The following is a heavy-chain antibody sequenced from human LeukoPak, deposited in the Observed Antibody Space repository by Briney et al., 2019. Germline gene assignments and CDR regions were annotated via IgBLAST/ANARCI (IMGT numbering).Heavy chain of an antibody. CDR3: ARGPVAGLNTH. CDR2: IYYSGST. V-gene: IGHV4-59*01. J-gene: IGHJ4*02. Sequence: SETLSLTCTDSGGSISSYYWSWIRQPPGKGLEWIGYIYYSGSTNYNPSLKSRVTISVDTSKNQFSLTLSSVTAADTAVYYCARGPVAGLNTHWGQGTLVTVSS. CDR1: GGSISSYY. D-gene: IGHD6-19*01.